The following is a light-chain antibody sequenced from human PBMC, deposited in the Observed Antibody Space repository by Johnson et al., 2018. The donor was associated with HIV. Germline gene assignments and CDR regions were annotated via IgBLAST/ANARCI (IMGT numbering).Light chain of an antibody. J-gene: IGLJ1*01. V-gene: IGLV1-51*01. Sequence: QSVLTQPPSVSAAPGQKVTISCSGSSSNIGSNYVSWYQHLPGTAPKLLIYDNYKRPSGIPDRFSASKSGTSATLGITGLQTVDEADYYCGTWDSSLSAGVFGTGTKVTV. CDR2: DNY. CDR3: GTWDSSLSAGV. CDR1: SSNIGSNY.